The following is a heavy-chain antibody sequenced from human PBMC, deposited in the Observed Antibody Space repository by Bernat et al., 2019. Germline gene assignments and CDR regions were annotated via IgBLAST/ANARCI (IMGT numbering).Heavy chain of an antibody. V-gene: IGHV3-30*03. D-gene: IGHD3-22*01. CDR1: GFTFSSYG. Sequence: QVQLVESGGGVVQPGRSLRLSCAASGFTFSSYGMHWVRQAPGKGLEWVAVISYDGSNKYYSASVKGRFTISRDNSKNTLYLQMNSLRAEDTAVYYCARDRPHYYDSSGYNWYFDLWGRGTLVTVSS. CDR3: ARDRPHYYDSSGYNWYFDL. J-gene: IGHJ2*01. CDR2: ISYDGSNK.